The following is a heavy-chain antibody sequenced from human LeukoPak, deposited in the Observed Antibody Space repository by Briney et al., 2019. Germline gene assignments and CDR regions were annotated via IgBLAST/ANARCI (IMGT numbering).Heavy chain of an antibody. CDR3: AREYPRDAFDI. D-gene: IGHD2-2*01. CDR2: IIPIFGTA. V-gene: IGHV1-69*13. Sequence: VASVKVSCKASGGTFSSYAISWVRQAPGQGPEWMGGIIPIFGTANYAQKFQGRVTITADESTSTAYMELSSLRSEDTAVYYCAREYPRDAFDIWGQGTMVTVSS. J-gene: IGHJ3*02. CDR1: GGTFSSYA.